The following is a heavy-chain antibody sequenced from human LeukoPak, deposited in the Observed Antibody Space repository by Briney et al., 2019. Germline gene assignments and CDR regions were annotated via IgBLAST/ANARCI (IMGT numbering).Heavy chain of an antibody. CDR1: GGSFSGYY. Sequence: PETLSLTCAVYGGSFSGYYCSWIRQPPGKGLEWIGEINHSGSTNYNPSLKSRVTISVDTSKNQFSLKLSSVTAADTAVYYCARGGIVVVVAATRWFDPWGQGTLVTVSS. CDR3: ARGGIVVVVAATRWFDP. D-gene: IGHD2-15*01. CDR2: INHSGST. V-gene: IGHV4-34*01. J-gene: IGHJ5*02.